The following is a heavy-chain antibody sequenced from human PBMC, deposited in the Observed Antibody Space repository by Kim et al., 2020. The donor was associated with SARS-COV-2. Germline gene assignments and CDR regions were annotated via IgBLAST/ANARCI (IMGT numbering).Heavy chain of an antibody. CDR1: GGSISSGGYY. CDR2: IYYSGST. J-gene: IGHJ4*02. V-gene: IGHV4-31*03. CDR3: ARVGIFGVVLGVGGPSQFDY. D-gene: IGHD3-3*02. Sequence: SETLSLTCTVSGGSISSGGYYWSWIRQHPGKGLEWIGYIYYSGSTYYNPSLKSRVTISVDTSKNQFSLKLSSVTAADTAVYYCARVGIFGVVLGVGGPSQFDYWGQGTLVTVSS.